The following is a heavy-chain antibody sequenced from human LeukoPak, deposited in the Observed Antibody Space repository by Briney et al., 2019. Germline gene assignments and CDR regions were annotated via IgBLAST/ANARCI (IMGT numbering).Heavy chain of an antibody. D-gene: IGHD3-22*01. V-gene: IGHV1-18*01. CDR3: ARERNTMIVVVPRPGWFDP. J-gene: IGHJ5*02. CDR1: GYTFSSYG. CDR2: INAYNGNT. Sequence: ASVKVSFKASGYTFSSYGFSWVRQAPGQGLEWMGWINAYNGNTNYAQNLQGRVTMTTDTSTSTAYMELSSLRSEDTAVYYCARERNTMIVVVPRPGWFDPWGQGTLVTVSS.